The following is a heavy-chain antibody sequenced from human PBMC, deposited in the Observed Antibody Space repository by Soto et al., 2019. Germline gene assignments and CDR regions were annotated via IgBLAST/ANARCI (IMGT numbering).Heavy chain of an antibody. CDR1: GFTFSTYA. D-gene: IGHD3-10*01. V-gene: IGHV3-23*01. CDR3: AKHFVNGEVDY. Sequence: EVQLLESGGGLVQPGGSLRLSCAASGFTFSTYAMSWVRQPPGKGLEWVSIVSDGGSDAFYADSVKGRFATSRDNSKNTLYLQMNSLTAEDTAVYYCAKHFVNGEVDYWGQGTPVTVSS. CDR2: VSDGGSDA. J-gene: IGHJ4*02.